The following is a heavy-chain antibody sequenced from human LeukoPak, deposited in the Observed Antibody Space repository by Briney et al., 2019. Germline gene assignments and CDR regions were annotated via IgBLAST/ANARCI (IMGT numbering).Heavy chain of an antibody. V-gene: IGHV1-69*05. J-gene: IGHJ4*02. CDR3: ARVATVGRLDN. Sequence: SVKVSCKASGYSFSTHGMSWVRQAPGQGLEWMGGIMPIFGATNYAQKFQGRLTITTDRSTSTAYMELNNLSSEDTALYYCARVATVGRLDNSGQGTLVTVSS. CDR2: IMPIFGAT. D-gene: IGHD4-23*01. CDR1: GYSFSTHG.